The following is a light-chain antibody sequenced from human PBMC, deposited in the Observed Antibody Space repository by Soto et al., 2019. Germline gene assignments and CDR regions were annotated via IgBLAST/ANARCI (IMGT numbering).Light chain of an antibody. J-gene: IGLJ2*01. CDR1: SSDVGSYKF. CDR3: CSYASSRTI. Sequence: QSALTQPAALSGSPGQSISISCTGISSDVGSYKFVSWYQHHPGKAPKLMIYESGKRPSGVSDRFSASTSGNTASLTITGLQADDEADYYCCSYASSRTIFGGGTKVTVL. V-gene: IGLV2-23*01. CDR2: ESG.